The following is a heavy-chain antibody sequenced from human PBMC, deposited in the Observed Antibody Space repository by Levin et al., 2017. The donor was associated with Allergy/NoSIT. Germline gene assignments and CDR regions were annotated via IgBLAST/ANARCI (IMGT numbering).Heavy chain of an antibody. CDR2: LKQDGSEK. D-gene: IGHD3-9*01. CDR1: GFTFSGYW. J-gene: IGHJ6*02. Sequence: GGSLRLSCAASGFTFSGYWMSWVRQAPGKGLEWVANLKQDGSEKYYVDSVKGRFTISRDNAKNSLFLQMHSLRAEDTAVYYCARGRYLDVWGQGTTVTVSS. V-gene: IGHV3-7*01. CDR3: ARGRYLDV.